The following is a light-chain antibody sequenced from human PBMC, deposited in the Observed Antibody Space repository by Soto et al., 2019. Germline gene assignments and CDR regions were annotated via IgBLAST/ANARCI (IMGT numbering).Light chain of an antibody. Sequence: DIQMTQSPSTLSASVGDRVTITCRASQSISSWLAWYQQKPGKAPKLLIYKPSSLESGVPSRFSGSGSGTEFAITISSLQPDDFATYYCQQHRTFGQGTKLEIK. CDR1: QSISSW. CDR2: KPS. V-gene: IGKV1-5*03. CDR3: QQHRT. J-gene: IGKJ2*01.